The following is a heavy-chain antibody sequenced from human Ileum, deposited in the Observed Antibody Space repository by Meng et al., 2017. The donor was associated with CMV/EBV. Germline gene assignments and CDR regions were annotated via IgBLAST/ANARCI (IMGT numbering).Heavy chain of an antibody. CDR2: ISFNGGDN. CDR1: GFTCSNHA. V-gene: IGHV3-30-3*01. D-gene: IGHD6-19*01. Sequence: QVQLVESGXVGAQLGGXRGLSCTGTGFTCSNHAMHWVRQAPGKWLDWVAVISFNGGDNYYADSVKGRFTISIDNSKNTLYLEMDRLRREDTAVYYCARVVDLYTSGWAQSFDSWGQGTLVTVSS. CDR3: ARVVDLYTSGWAQSFDS. J-gene: IGHJ4*02.